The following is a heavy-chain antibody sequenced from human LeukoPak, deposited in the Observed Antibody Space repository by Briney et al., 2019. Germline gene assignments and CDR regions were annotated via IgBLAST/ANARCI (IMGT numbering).Heavy chain of an antibody. CDR2: ISWNSGSI. D-gene: IGHD3-22*01. Sequence: GRSLRLSCAASGFTFDDYAMHWVRQAPGKGLEWVSGISWNSGSIGYADSVKGRFTISRDNAKNSLYLQMNSLRAEDTALYCRAKGSGYDSSGYHDYWGQGTLVTVSS. V-gene: IGHV3-9*01. CDR1: GFTFDDYA. J-gene: IGHJ4*02. CDR3: AKGSGYDSSGYHDY.